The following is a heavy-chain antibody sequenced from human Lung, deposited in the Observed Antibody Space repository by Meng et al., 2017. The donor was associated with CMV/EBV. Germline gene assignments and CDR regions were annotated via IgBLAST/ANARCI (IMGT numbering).Heavy chain of an antibody. Sequence: GGSLRLXXKGSGYSFTSYWIAWVRQMPGKGLEWMGLIYPGDSDTTYSPSFQGRVTISADKSISTTYLQWSSLKASDTAIYYCARQLDTRTWDNWFDPWGQGTXVTGAS. CDR3: ARQLDTRTWDNWFDP. V-gene: IGHV5-51*01. J-gene: IGHJ5*02. CDR1: GYSFTSYW. CDR2: IYPGDSDT. D-gene: IGHD2-2*01.